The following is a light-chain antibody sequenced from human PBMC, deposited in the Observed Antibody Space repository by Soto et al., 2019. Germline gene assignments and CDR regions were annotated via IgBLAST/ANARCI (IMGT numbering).Light chain of an antibody. J-gene: IGKJ3*01. CDR1: RSVSSY. CDR3: QQRSNSFT. Sequence: EIVLTQSPATLSLSPGERATLSCRASRSVSSYLAWYQQKPGQAPRLLIYDASSRATGIPARFSGSGSGTDFTLTSSSLEPEDFAVYYCQQRSNSFTFGPGTKVDIK. V-gene: IGKV3-11*01. CDR2: DAS.